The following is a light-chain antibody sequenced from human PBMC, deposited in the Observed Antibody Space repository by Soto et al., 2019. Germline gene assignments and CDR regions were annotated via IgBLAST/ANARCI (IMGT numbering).Light chain of an antibody. J-gene: IGKJ4*01. V-gene: IGKV1-5*03. CDR3: QQYYTFPLT. CDR2: KAS. CDR1: QSSSNC. Sequence: DTQMTQSPSTLSASVGDRVTITCRASQSSSNCLAWYQQKPGKAPKLLIYKASSLQGGVPSRFSGSGSGTEFTLTISSLQPDDFATYFCQQYYTFPLTFGGGTKVEIK.